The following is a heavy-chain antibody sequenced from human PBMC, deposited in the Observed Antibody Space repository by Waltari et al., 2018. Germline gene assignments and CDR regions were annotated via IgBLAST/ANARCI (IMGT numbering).Heavy chain of an antibody. CDR2: VDPEDGET. D-gene: IGHD2-15*01. Sequence: EVQLVQSGAEVKKPGATVKISCKVSGYTFTDYYMHWVQQAPGKGLEWMGLVDPEDGETIYAEKFQGRVTITADTSTDTAYMELSSLRSEDTAVYYCATGGRYCSGGSCYSGFDPWGQGTLVTVSS. CDR1: GYTFTDYY. V-gene: IGHV1-69-2*01. J-gene: IGHJ5*02. CDR3: ATGGRYCSGGSCYSGFDP.